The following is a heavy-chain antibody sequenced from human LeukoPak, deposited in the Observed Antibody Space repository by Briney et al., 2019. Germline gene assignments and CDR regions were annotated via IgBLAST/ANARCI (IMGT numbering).Heavy chain of an antibody. V-gene: IGHV4-39*01. CDR3: ASPGLRFLEPYYFDY. CDR2: IYYSGST. D-gene: IGHD3-3*01. J-gene: IGHJ4*02. CDR1: GGSISSSSYY. Sequence: SETLSLTCTVSGGSISSSSYYWGWIRQPPGKGLEWIGSIYYSGSTYYNPSLKSRVTISVDTSKNQFSLKLSSVTAADTAVYYCASPGLRFLEPYYFDYWGQGTLVTVSS.